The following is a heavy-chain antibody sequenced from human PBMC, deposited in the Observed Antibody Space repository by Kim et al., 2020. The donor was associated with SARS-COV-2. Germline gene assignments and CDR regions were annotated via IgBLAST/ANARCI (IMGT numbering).Heavy chain of an antibody. V-gene: IGHV3-21*01. J-gene: IGHJ4*02. CDR1: GFTFSSYS. D-gene: IGHD3-3*01. CDR2: ISSSSSYI. Sequence: GGSLRLSCAASGFTFSSYSMNWVRQAPGKGLEWVSSISSSSSYIYYADSVKGRFTISRDNAKNSLYLQMNSLRAEDTAVYYCATGWSGPLRPRDYWGQGTLVTVSS. CDR3: ATGWSGPLRPRDY.